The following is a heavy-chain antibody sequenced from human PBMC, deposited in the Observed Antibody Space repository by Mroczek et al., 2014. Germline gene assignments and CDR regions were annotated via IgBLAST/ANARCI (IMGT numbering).Heavy chain of an antibody. V-gene: IGHV1-2*02. J-gene: IGHJ5*02. CDR1: GYTFTGYY. D-gene: IGHD2-15*01. CDR3: ARDASTYCSGGSCYSGWFDP. Sequence: SGAEVKKPGASVKVSCKASGYTFTGYYMHWVRQAPGQGLEWMGWINPNSGGTNYAQKFQGRVTMTRDTSISTAYMELSRLRSDDTAVYYCARDASTYCSGGSCYSGWFDPWGQGTPGHRLL. CDR2: INPNSGGT.